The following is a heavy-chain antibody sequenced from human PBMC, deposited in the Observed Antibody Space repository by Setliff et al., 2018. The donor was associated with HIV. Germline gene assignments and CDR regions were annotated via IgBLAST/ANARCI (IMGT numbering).Heavy chain of an antibody. CDR2: INPNSNDI. CDR3: AREEDYNFWSGYDWFDP. Sequence: ASVKVSCKASGYTFISYDINWVRQATGQGLEWMGWINPNSNDIAYAQNFQDRVAITRDTSASTAYMELSSLRSEDTAVYYCAREEDYNFWSGYDWFDPWGQGTLVTVSS. J-gene: IGHJ5*02. V-gene: IGHV1-8*01. D-gene: IGHD3-3*01. CDR1: GYTFISYD.